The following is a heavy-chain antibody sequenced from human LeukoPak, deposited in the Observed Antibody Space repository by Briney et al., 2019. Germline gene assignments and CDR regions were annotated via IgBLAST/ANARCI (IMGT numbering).Heavy chain of an antibody. J-gene: IGHJ3*02. V-gene: IGHV3-73*01. D-gene: IGHD3-22*01. CDR1: GFTFSGSA. Sequence: GGSLRLSCAASGFTFSGSAMHWVRQASGKGLEWVGRIRSKAHSYATAYAASVKGRFTISRDDSKDTAYLQMNSLKTEDTAVYYCTRHGGRDYYDSSEDAFDIWGQGTMVIVSS. CDR2: IRSKAHSYAT. CDR3: TRHGGRDYYDSSEDAFDI.